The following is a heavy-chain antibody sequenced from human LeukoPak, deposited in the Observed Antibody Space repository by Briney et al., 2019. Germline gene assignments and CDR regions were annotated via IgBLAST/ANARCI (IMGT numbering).Heavy chain of an antibody. CDR2: IYYSGST. CDR3: ARLNSYFDY. Sequence: SETLSLTCTVSGGSISSSSYYWDWIRQPPGKGLEWIGSIYYSGSTYYNPSLKSRVTISVDTSKNQFSLKLSSVTAADTAVYCCARLNSYFDYWGQGTLVTVSS. CDR1: GGSISSSSYY. V-gene: IGHV4-39*01. D-gene: IGHD2/OR15-2a*01. J-gene: IGHJ4*02.